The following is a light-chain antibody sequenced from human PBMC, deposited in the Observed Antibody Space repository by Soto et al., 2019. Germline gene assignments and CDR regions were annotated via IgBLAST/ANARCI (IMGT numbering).Light chain of an antibody. CDR1: QSISSS. CDR2: AAS. J-gene: IGKJ2*01. CDR3: QQSYSTPYT. V-gene: IGKV1-39*01. Sequence: DLQMTQSPSSLSASVGDRVTITCRASQSISSSLNWYQQKPGKAPNLLIYAASSLQSGVPSRFSGSGSGTDFTLTISSLQPEDFATYYCQQSYSTPYTFGQGTKLEIK.